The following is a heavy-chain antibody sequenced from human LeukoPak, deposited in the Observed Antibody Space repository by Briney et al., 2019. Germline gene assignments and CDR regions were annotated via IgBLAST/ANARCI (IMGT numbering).Heavy chain of an antibody. D-gene: IGHD6-19*01. CDR3: ARTGYSSGWYTT. J-gene: IGHJ5*02. CDR1: GYTFTSYG. CDR2: ISAYNGNT. V-gene: IGHV1-18*01. Sequence: ASVKVSCKASGYTFTSYGISWVRQAPGQGLEWMGWISAYNGNTNYAQKLQGRVTMTTDTSTSTVYMELRSLRSDDTAVYYCARTGYSSGWYTTWGQGTLVTVSS.